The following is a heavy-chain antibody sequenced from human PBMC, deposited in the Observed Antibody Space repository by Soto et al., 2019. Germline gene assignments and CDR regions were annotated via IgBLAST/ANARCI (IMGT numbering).Heavy chain of an antibody. CDR3: VSSHDMPI. D-gene: IGHD1-1*01. CDR1: GLDFSTFG. V-gene: IGHV3-33*03. Sequence: QVRLVESGGDVVQPGWSLRLSCEVSGLDFSTFGMHWVRQAPGKGLEWVAVIWADGSQRYYVDSVKGRFTVSRDNPKSTLYLQMTSRRVEDTTKYFCVSSHDMPIWGQGTLVTVSS. J-gene: IGHJ1*01. CDR2: IWADGSQR.